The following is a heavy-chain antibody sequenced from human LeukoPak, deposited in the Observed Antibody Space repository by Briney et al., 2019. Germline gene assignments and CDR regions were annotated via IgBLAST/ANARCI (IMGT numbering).Heavy chain of an antibody. Sequence: ASETLSLTCTVSGGSISSYYWSWIRQPPGKGLEWIGYIYYSGSTNYNPSLKSRVTILVDTSKNQFSLKLSSVTAADTAVYYCARFGSNPYYFGYWGQGTLVTVSS. D-gene: IGHD3-10*01. CDR2: IYYSGST. CDR3: ARFGSNPYYFGY. CDR1: GGSISSYY. V-gene: IGHV4-59*08. J-gene: IGHJ4*02.